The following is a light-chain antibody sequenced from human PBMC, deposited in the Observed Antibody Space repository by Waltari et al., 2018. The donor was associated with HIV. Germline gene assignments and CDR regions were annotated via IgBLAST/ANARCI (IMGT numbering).Light chain of an antibody. J-gene: IGKJ1*01. CDR3: QQYNNWPPWT. V-gene: IGKV3-15*01. CDR2: GAF. CDR1: QSVNSN. Sequence: EIVMTQSPATLSVSPGERVTLSCRASQSVNSNLAWYQQTPGQAPRLLISGAFARATGIPARFSGSGSGTDFTLTISSLQSEDIAVYYCQQYNNWPPWTFGQGTKVEIK.